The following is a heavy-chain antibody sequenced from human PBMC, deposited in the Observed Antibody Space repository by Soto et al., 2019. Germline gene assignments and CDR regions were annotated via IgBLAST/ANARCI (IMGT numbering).Heavy chain of an antibody. D-gene: IGHD3-10*01. Sequence: PSETLSRTCTVSGGSVSSGSYYWSWIRHPPGKGLEGIGYIYYSGSTHYNPSLKSRVTISVDTSKNQLSLKLSSVTAADTAVYYCARLIWLGELLNYGMDVWGQANTVTVS. J-gene: IGHJ6*02. V-gene: IGHV4-61*01. CDR3: ARLIWLGELLNYGMDV. CDR1: GGSVSSGSYY. CDR2: IYYSGST.